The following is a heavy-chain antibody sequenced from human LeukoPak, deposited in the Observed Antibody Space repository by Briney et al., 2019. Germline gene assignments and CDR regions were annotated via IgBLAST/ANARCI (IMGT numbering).Heavy chain of an antibody. J-gene: IGHJ6*03. CDR1: GFTISDNY. Sequence: GGSLRLSCVASGFTISDNYMSWVRQTPGKGLEWVSVIYRGGNTFYIDSVKGRFTISRDDSKKTLYLQMNSLRVEDTAVYYCARVGWCGGDCSEDYYYMDVWGKGTTVTVSS. CDR2: IYRGGNT. D-gene: IGHD2-21*01. CDR3: ARVGWCGGDCSEDYYYMDV. V-gene: IGHV3-53*01.